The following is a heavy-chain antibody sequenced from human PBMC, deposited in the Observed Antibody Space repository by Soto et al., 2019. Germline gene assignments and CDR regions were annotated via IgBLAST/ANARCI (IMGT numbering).Heavy chain of an antibody. CDR3: ARAMVREFPSWYFDL. V-gene: IGHV4-59*01. J-gene: IGHJ2*01. D-gene: IGHD3-10*01. Sequence: QVQLQESGPGLVKPSETLSLTCTVSGGSISSYYWSWIRQPPGKGLEWIGYFHYSRTNNYNPTLRRRVTPSGDTPQNQSSLARTSVTAAVTAVYYCARAMVREFPSWYFDLWGRGALVTVSS. CDR2: FHYSRTN. CDR1: GGSISSYY.